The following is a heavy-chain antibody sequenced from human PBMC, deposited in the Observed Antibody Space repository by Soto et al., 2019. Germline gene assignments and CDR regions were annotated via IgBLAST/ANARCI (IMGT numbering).Heavy chain of an antibody. Sequence: QVHLVQSGAEVKKPGASVKVSCKASGYTFTNYDINWVRQAPGQGLEWMGWISTYTGNTNYAQKLQGRVTMTTDTPIRTANMELRSLRADDTAVYYCARGYYYGSGRPTPGGMDVWGQGTTVTVSS. CDR1: GYTFTNYD. V-gene: IGHV1-18*01. CDR3: ARGYYYGSGRPTPGGMDV. CDR2: ISTYTGNT. J-gene: IGHJ6*02. D-gene: IGHD3-10*01.